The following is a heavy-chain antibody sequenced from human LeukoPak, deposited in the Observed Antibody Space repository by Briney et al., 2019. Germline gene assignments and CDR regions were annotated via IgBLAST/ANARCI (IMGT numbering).Heavy chain of an antibody. J-gene: IGHJ4*02. CDR1: GYPFTTSF. CDR3: ARGSGRDGYKLDY. CDR2: INPSAGTT. V-gene: IGHV1-46*01. Sequence: ASVKVSCKASGYPFTTSFIHWVRQAPGQGLDWMGIINPSAGTTAYAQKFQGRVTMTRDTSTSTVYMELSNLRSEDTAVYYCARGSGRDGYKLDYWGQGTLVTVSS. D-gene: IGHD5-24*01.